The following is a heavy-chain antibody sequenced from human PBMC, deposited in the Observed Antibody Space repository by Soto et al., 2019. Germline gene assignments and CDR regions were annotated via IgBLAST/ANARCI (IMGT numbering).Heavy chain of an antibody. V-gene: IGHV3-30-3*02. CDR2: ISYDGSNK. D-gene: IGHD3-10*01. CDR1: GFTFSSYA. CDR3: AKTYYYAQDDYYYACFDY. J-gene: IGHJ4*02. Sequence: GGSLRLSCAASGFTFSSYAMHWVRQAPGKGLEWVAVISYDGSNKYYADSVKGRFAISRDNSKNTLYLQMNSLRAEDTAVYYCAKTYYYAQDDYYYACFDYWGQGTLVTVSS.